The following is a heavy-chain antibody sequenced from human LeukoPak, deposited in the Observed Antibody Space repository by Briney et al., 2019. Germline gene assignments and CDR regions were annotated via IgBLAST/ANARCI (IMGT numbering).Heavy chain of an antibody. Sequence: SETLSLTCTVSGGPISSGDYYWGWIRQPPGMGPEWIGSINYRGTTYYNPSLQSRVAISVDTSKNQFSLQLTSVTATDTAVYYCARVSRDSGNYYTFLDYWGQGTLVTISS. V-gene: IGHV4-39*07. J-gene: IGHJ4*02. CDR3: ARVSRDSGNYYTFLDY. D-gene: IGHD1-26*01. CDR2: INYRGTT. CDR1: GGPISSGDYY.